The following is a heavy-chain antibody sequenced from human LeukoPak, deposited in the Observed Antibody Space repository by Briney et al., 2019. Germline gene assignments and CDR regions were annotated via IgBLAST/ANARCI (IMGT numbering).Heavy chain of an antibody. J-gene: IGHJ4*02. CDR1: GFIFSNFV. V-gene: IGHV3-74*01. CDR3: ARAAHPDY. Sequence: GGSLRLSCAASGFIFSNFVMHWVRHAPGKGLVWVSRIPTDETPTNYADSVQGRFTISRDNAKNSLYLQMNSLRAEDTAVYYCARAAHPDYWGQGTLVTVSS. CDR2: IPTDETPT.